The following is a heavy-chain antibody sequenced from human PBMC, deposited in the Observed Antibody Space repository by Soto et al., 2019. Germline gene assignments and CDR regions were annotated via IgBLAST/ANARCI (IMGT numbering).Heavy chain of an antibody. CDR2: ISAYNGNT. V-gene: IGHV1-18*04. CDR3: ATTVTAYYYYGMDV. CDR1: GYTFTNYG. Sequence: ASVKVSCKASGYTFTNYGISWVRQAPGQGLEWMGWISAYNGNTNYAQKLQGRVTMTTDTSTSTAYMELRSLRSDDTAVYYCATTVTAYYYYGMDVWGQGTTVTSP. J-gene: IGHJ6*02. D-gene: IGHD4-4*01.